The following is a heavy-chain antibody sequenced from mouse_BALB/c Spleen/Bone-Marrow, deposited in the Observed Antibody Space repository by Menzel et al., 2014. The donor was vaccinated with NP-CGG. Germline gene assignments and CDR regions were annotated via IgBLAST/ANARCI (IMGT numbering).Heavy chain of an antibody. V-gene: IGHV1S34*01. CDR1: GYSFTGYY. CDR2: ISCYNGAT. J-gene: IGHJ2*01. D-gene: IGHD1-1*01. CDR3: ADSYYYAGLYFDY. Sequence: LVKTGASVKISCKASGYSFTGYYMHWVKQSHGKSLEWIGYISCYNGATRYNQKFKGKATFTVDTSSNTASLQLSSLTSEDTAVYYCADSYYYAGLYFDYWGQGTTLTVSS.